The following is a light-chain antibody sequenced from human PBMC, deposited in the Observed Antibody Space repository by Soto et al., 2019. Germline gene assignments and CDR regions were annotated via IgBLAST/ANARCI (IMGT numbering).Light chain of an antibody. CDR1: QAMSNY. CDR3: QQYNSYPIT. CDR2: AAS. J-gene: IGKJ5*01. V-gene: IGKV1-16*02. Sequence: DIQVTQSPALLSESLVWIVTITCLASQAMSNYLAWVQQKTEKATKSLIYAASSLQSGVPSKFSGSGSGTDFTLTISSLQPEDFATYYCQQYNSYPITFGEGKRLEI.